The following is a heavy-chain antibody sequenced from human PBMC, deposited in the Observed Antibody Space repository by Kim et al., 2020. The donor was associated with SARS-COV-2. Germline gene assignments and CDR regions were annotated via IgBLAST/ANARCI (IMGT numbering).Heavy chain of an antibody. CDR1: GFTFSHHW. Sequence: LSLTCAASGFTFSHHWMTWVRQAPGKGLEWVANIKQDGSESYYVDSVKGRFTLSRDNAKNSPYLQMNSLRVEDTAVYYCARSVFGDNYWGQGTLVSV. CDR3: ARSVFGDNY. J-gene: IGHJ4*02. CDR2: IKQDGSES. D-gene: IGHD3-10*02. V-gene: IGHV3-7*01.